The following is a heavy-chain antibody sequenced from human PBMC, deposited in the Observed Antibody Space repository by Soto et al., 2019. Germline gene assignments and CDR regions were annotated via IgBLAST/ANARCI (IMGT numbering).Heavy chain of an antibody. CDR3: ASNGRAGYCTNGVCPWALAYYYYYGMDV. CDR1: GGTFSSYA. Sequence: GASVKVSCKASGGTFSSYAISWVRQAPGQGLEWMGGIIPIFGTANYAQKFQGRVTITADKSTSTAYMELSSLRSEDTAVYYCASNGRAGYCTNGVCPWALAYYYYYGMDVWGQGTTVTVSS. J-gene: IGHJ6*02. CDR2: IIPIFGTA. V-gene: IGHV1-69*06. D-gene: IGHD2-8*01.